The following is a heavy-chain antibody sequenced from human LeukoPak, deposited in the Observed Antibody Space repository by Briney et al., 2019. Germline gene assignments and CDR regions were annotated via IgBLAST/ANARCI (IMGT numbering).Heavy chain of an antibody. D-gene: IGHD3-22*01. Sequence: GGSLRLSCEVSGLTFSRHAMNWVRQAPGKGLEWVSDISSSGGTKYYTDSVKGRFTISRDNAKNSLYLQMNSLRDEDTALYYCALYFYDSGGYPSFDYWGQGTLVTVSS. CDR2: ISSSGGTK. CDR1: GLTFSRHA. J-gene: IGHJ4*02. V-gene: IGHV3-48*02. CDR3: ALYFYDSGGYPSFDY.